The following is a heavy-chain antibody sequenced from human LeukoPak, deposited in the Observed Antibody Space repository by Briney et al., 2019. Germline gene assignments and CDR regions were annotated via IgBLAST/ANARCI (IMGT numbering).Heavy chain of an antibody. V-gene: IGHV4-59*08. CDR3: ARRSGWYIDY. J-gene: IGHJ4*02. D-gene: IGHD6-19*01. CDR2: IYYSGST. Sequence: SETLSLTCTVSGGSLSSYYWSWIRQPPGKGLGWIGYIYYSGSTNYNPSLKSRVTISVDTSKNQFSLKLSSVTAADTAVYYCARRSGWYIDYWGQGTLVTVSS. CDR1: GGSLSSYY.